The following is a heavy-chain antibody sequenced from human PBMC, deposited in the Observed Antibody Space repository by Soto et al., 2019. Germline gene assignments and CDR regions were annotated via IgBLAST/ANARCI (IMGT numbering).Heavy chain of an antibody. V-gene: IGHV4-31*03. D-gene: IGHD1-7*01. J-gene: IGHJ4*02. CDR1: GGSISSGGYY. Sequence: SETLSLTCTVSGGSISSGGYYWSWIRQHPGKGLEWIGYIYYSGSTYYNPSLKSRVTISVDTSKNQFSLKLSSVTAADTAVYYCARTTITGTTWSYYFDYWGQGTLVTAPQ. CDR2: IYYSGST. CDR3: ARTTITGTTWSYYFDY.